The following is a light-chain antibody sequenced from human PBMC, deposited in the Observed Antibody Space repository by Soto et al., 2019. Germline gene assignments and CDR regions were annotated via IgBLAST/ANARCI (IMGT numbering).Light chain of an antibody. V-gene: IGKV1-6*01. CDR3: QQTRSYPST. Sequence: IQLTHSPSSLSASLGYRVTISFRASQGIGNDLAWYQQKPGKAPRLLIFAASNLQSGVPSRFSGSGSGTDFTLTISRLQPEDFATYYCQQTRSYPSTFGGGTKVDIK. CDR2: AAS. J-gene: IGKJ4*01. CDR1: QGIGND.